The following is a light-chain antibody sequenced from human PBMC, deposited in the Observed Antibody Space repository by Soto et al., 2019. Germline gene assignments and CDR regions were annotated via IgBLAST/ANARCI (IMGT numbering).Light chain of an antibody. J-gene: IGLJ1*01. V-gene: IGLV2-8*01. CDR1: SREVGGYDY. CDR2: EVT. Sequence: QSLVAQQPAPPLAPRHSVTISCTGTSREVGGYDYVSWYQQHPGKAPQLMIYEVTIRPSGVSDRFSGSKSGNTASLTVSGLQAEDEADYYCSSYTGGNPSSVFGNGPKVTVL. CDR3: SSYTGGNPSSV.